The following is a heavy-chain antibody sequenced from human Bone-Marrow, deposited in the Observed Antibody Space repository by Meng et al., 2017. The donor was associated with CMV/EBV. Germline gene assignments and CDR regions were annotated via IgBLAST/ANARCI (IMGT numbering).Heavy chain of an antibody. J-gene: IGHJ3*02. CDR1: GYTLSSYY. V-gene: IGHV1-8*02. CDR3: ARAGAGGYAFDI. Sequence: ASVKVSCKASGYTLSSYYMDWVRQAPGQGLEWMGWMNPNSGNTGYAQKFQGRVTMTRNTSISTAYMELSSLRSEDTAVYYCARAGAGGYAFDIWGQGTTVTVSS. CDR2: MNPNSGNT. D-gene: IGHD1-26*01.